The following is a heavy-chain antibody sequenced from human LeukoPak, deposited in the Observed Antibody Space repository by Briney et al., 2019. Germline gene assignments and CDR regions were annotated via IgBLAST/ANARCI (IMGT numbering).Heavy chain of an antibody. D-gene: IGHD2-8*02. V-gene: IGHV3-48*01. Sequence: PGGSLRLSCAASGFAFRRYSMNWVRQAPGKGLEWVSYISSSSSTIYYADSVKGRFTISRDNAKNSVYLQMNSLRSEDTAVYYCAREESGGYFDYWGQGTLVTVSS. CDR2: ISSSSSTI. CDR3: AREESGGYFDY. CDR1: GFAFRRYS. J-gene: IGHJ4*02.